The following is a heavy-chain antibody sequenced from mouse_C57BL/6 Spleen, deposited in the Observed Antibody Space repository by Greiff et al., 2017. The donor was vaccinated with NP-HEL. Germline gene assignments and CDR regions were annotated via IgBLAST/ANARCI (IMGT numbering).Heavy chain of an antibody. CDR2: ISSGSSTI. D-gene: IGHD1-1*01. Sequence: EVQLVESGGGLVKPGGSLKLSCAASGFTFSDYGMHWVRQAPEKGLEWVAYISSGSSTIYYADTVKGRFTISRDNAKNTLFLQMTSLRSEDTAMYYCARGDYYGISWFAYWGQGTLVTVSA. V-gene: IGHV5-17*01. J-gene: IGHJ3*01. CDR3: ARGDYYGISWFAY. CDR1: GFTFSDYG.